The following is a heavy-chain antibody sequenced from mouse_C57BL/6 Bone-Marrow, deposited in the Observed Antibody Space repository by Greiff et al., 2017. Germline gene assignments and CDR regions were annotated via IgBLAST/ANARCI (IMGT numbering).Heavy chain of an antibody. D-gene: IGHD1-1*01. Sequence: EVKLVESGAELVRPGASVTLSCTASGFNIKDDYMHWVKQRPEQGLEWIGWIDPENGDTEYASKFQGKATITADTSSNTAYLQLSSLTSEDTAVYYCTTPFYYGSSFYWYCDVWGTGTTVTVSS. J-gene: IGHJ1*03. V-gene: IGHV14-4*01. CDR1: GFNIKDDY. CDR2: IDPENGDT. CDR3: TTPFYYGSSFYWYCDV.